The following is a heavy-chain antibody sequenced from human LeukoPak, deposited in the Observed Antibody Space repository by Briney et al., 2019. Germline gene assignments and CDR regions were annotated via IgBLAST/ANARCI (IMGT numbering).Heavy chain of an antibody. J-gene: IGHJ4*02. D-gene: IGHD2-8*01. CDR1: GGSISSYY. V-gene: IGHV4-59*01. Sequence: SETLSLTCTVSGGSISSYYWSWIRQPPGKGLEWIGFIYYSGTTNYNPSLNGRVTMSIDTSKKQFSLRLRSVTAADTAVYYCARSKMYYFDDWGQGTLVTVSS. CDR3: ARSKMYYFDD. CDR2: IYYSGTT.